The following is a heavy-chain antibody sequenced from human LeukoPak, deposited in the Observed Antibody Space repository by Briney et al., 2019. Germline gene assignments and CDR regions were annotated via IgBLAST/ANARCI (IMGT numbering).Heavy chain of an antibody. D-gene: IGHD4-17*01. CDR1: GFSFSSFA. Sequence: GGSLRLSCAASGFSFSSFAMIWVRQAPGKGLEWVSPITGGHYPTYNTDSVKGRFTISRDNSKNTLYLQINRLRADDTAVYYCTKDPNGDYVGAFDPWGQGTLVTVSS. CDR3: TKDPNGDYVGAFDP. J-gene: IGHJ5*02. V-gene: IGHV3-23*01. CDR2: ITGGHYPT.